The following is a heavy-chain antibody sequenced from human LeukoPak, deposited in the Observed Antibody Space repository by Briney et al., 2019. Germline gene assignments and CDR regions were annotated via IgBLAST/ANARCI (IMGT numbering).Heavy chain of an antibody. CDR2: ISSSSSTI. Sequence: GGSLRLSCAASGFTFGSYAMSWFRQDPGKGLEWVSYISSSSSTIYYADSVKGRFTISRDNAKNSLYLQMNSLRAEDTAVYYCARGRRWLQLRGDYFDYWGQGTLVTVSS. J-gene: IGHJ4*02. CDR3: ARGRRWLQLRGDYFDY. V-gene: IGHV3-48*01. D-gene: IGHD5-24*01. CDR1: GFTFGSYA.